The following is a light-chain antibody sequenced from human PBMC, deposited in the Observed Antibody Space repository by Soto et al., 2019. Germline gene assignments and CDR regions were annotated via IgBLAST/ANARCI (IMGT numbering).Light chain of an antibody. J-gene: IGKJ2*01. CDR3: QQSYSTPRT. V-gene: IGKV1-39*01. Sequence: DIQMTQSPSSLSASVGDRVTSTCRASQSISSYLNWYQQKPGKAPKLLIYAASSLQSGVPSRFSGSGSGTDFTLTISSLQPEDFATYYCQQSYSTPRTLGQGTKLEIK. CDR1: QSISSY. CDR2: AAS.